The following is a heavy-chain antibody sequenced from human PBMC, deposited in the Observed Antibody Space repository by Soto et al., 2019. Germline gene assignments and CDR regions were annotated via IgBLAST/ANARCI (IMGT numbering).Heavy chain of an antibody. V-gene: IGHV4-59*01. D-gene: IGHD4-17*01. J-gene: IGHJ5*02. Sequence: QVQLQESGPGPVKPSETMSPTCTVSGGSISSYYWSWIRQPPGKGREWIGNIYYSGSNTYNPSPKSRVTLSVDTPKNQFSLKLSAVTAADTAVYYCARSAGGDDDETWFDPWGQGTRVTVAS. CDR2: IYYSGSN. CDR1: GGSISSYY. CDR3: ARSAGGDDDETWFDP.